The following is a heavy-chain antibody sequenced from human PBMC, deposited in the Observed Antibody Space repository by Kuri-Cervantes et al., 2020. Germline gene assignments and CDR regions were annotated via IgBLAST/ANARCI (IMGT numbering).Heavy chain of an antibody. CDR2: INPNSGGT. Sequence: ASVQVSCKASGYTFTGYYMHWVRQAPGQGLEGMGWINPNSGGTNYAQKFQGRVTMTRDTSISTAYMELSRLRSDDTAVYYCARSSITQGYYGMDVWGQGTTVTVSS. D-gene: IGHD1-14*01. V-gene: IGHV1-2*02. CDR3: ARSSITQGYYGMDV. CDR1: GYTFTGYY. J-gene: IGHJ6*02.